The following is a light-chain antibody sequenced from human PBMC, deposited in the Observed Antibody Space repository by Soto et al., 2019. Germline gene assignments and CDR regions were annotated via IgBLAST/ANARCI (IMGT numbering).Light chain of an antibody. CDR1: QGVSTW. CDR2: TAS. J-gene: IGKJ1*01. V-gene: IGKV1-12*01. CDR3: QQSYSTPWT. Sequence: IQMTQSPSSVSASVGDRVTITCRASQGVSTWLAWYQQKPGKAPNLMIYTASSLQSGVPSRFSGSGSGTDFTLTISSLQPEDVATYYCQQSYSTPWTFGQGTKVDI.